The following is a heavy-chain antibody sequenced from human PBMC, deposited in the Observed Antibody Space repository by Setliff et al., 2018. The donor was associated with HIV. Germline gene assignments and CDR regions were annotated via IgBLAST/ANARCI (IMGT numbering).Heavy chain of an antibody. J-gene: IGHJ4*02. CDR1: GGSISSNW. Sequence: KASETLSLTCAVSGGSISSNWWSWVRQSPGKGLEWIGEIYHSGSTHYNPSLQSRVTISVDKSKSQFSLKLNSVTAADTAVYYCGGNGYYSIDYWGQGTLVT. CDR2: IYHSGST. V-gene: IGHV4-4*02. CDR3: GGNGYYSIDY. D-gene: IGHD3-22*01.